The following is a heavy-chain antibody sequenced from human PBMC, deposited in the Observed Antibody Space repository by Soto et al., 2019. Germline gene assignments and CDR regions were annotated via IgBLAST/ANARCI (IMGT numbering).Heavy chain of an antibody. CDR1: GYTLTGLS. CDR2: FDPEDGET. CDR3: ATDRRIAAAGRDAFDI. D-gene: IGHD6-13*01. J-gene: IGHJ3*02. V-gene: IGHV1-24*01. Sequence: ASVKVSCKVSGYTLTGLSMHCVRQAPGKVLEWMGGFDPEDGETIYAQKFQGRVTMTEDTSTDTAYMELSSLRSEDTAVYYCATDRRIAAAGRDAFDIWGQGTMVTVSS.